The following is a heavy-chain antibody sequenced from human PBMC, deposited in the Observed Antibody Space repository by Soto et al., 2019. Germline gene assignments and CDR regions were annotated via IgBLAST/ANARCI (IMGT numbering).Heavy chain of an antibody. V-gene: IGHV3-30*18. CDR2: ISYDGSNK. J-gene: IGHJ6*02. Sequence: QVLLLESGGGVVQPGRSLRLSCAASAFTFSSYGMHWFRQAPGKGLEWVAVISYDGSNKYYTESVKGRFTISRDNAKNTLYLQINSLRAEDTAVYFCAKETTLYSSSWYLSGMDVWGQGTTVTVSS. D-gene: IGHD6-13*01. CDR1: AFTFSSYG. CDR3: AKETTLYSSSWYLSGMDV.